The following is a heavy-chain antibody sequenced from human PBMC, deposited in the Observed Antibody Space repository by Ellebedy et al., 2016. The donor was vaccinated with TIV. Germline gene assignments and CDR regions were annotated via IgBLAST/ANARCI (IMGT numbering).Heavy chain of an antibody. CDR2: ISSLSTTI. J-gene: IGHJ3*02. CDR3: ARLEVWEVDGFDI. D-gene: IGHD3-16*01. CDR1: GFTFRTYA. Sequence: PGGSLRLSCAASGFTFRTYAMNWVRQVPGKGLEWVAYISSLSTTIHYAGSVTGRFTVSRDDAHNSLYLQMDSLRAEDTAVYYCARLEVWEVDGFDIWGQGTMVTVSS. V-gene: IGHV3-48*04.